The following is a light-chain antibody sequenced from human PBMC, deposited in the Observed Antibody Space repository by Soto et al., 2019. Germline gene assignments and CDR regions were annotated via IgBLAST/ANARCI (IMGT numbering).Light chain of an antibody. CDR2: WAS. CDR1: QSVLYSPNNKNY. J-gene: IGKJ1*01. Sequence: DIVMTQSPDSLAVSLGERATINCKSSQSVLYSPNNKNYLAWYQQKPGQPPKLLVYWASTRESGVPDRFSGSGSGTDFTLTISSLQAEDAAVYYCHQYHSAPHTFGQGTKVKTK. CDR3: HQYHSAPHT. V-gene: IGKV4-1*01.